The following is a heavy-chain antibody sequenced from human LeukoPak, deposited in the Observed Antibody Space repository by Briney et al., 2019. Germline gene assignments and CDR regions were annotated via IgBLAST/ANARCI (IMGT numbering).Heavy chain of an antibody. CDR1: GGSISSSSYY. CDR2: IYYSGST. J-gene: IGHJ4*02. V-gene: IGHV4-39*07. Sequence: SETLSLTCTVSGGSISSSSYYWGWIRQPPGKGLEWIGSIYYSGSTYYNPSLKSRVTISVDTSKNQFSLKLSSVTAADTAVYYCARDSFYSGSLYFDYWGQGTLVTVSS. CDR3: ARDSFYSGSLYFDY. D-gene: IGHD1-26*01.